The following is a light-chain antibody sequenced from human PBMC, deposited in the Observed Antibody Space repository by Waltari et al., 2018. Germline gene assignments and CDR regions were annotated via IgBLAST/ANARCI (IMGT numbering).Light chain of an antibody. CDR2: ADS. Sequence: SYDLTQTPSVSAASGQTARITCAGDNIGSKYVHWYQQKPAQAPVKVIYADSKRPSGIPERFSGSNSVNTATLTISGVEAVDEADYYCQVWDSSSDHPLFGGGTRLTVL. V-gene: IGLV3-21*02. CDR1: NIGSKY. CDR3: QVWDSSSDHPL. J-gene: IGLJ2*01.